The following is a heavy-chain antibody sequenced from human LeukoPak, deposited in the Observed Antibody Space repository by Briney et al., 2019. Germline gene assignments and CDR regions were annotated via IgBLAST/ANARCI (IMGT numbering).Heavy chain of an antibody. CDR1: GYTLTSYA. V-gene: IGHV7-4-1*02. D-gene: IGHD3-10*01. CDR2: INTNTGNP. Sequence: GASVKVSCKASGYTLTSYAMNWVRQAPGQGLEWMGWINTNTGNPTYAQGFTGRFVFSLDTSVSTAYLQISSLKAEDTAVYYCARGGTMVREYYFDYWGQGTLVTVSS. J-gene: IGHJ4*02. CDR3: ARGGTMVREYYFDY.